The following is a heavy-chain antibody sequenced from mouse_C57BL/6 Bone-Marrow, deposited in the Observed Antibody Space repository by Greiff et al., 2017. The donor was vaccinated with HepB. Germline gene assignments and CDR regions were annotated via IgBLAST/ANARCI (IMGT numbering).Heavy chain of an antibody. CDR3: ARALSSYGFAY. V-gene: IGHV1-59*01. CDR1: GYTFTSYW. Sequence: QVQLQQPGAELVRPGTSVKLSCKASGYTFTSYWMHWVKQRPGQGLEWIGVIDPSDSYTNYNQKFKGKATLTVDTSSSTAYMQLSSLTSEDSAVYYCARALSSYGFAYWGQGTLVTVSA. D-gene: IGHD2-12*01. J-gene: IGHJ3*01. CDR2: IDPSDSYT.